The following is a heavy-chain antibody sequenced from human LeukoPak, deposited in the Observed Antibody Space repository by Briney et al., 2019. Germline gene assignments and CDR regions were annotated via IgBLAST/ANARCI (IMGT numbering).Heavy chain of an antibody. CDR2: VYSGGAT. CDR3: ARHRGPAGPTF. D-gene: IGHD3-16*01. Sequence: PSETLSLTCTVSGGSITGDTYWGWIRQPPGQGLEWIGSVYSGGATYYNPSLKSRITISVDSSKSQFFLKLSSVTAADMAIYYCARHRGPAGPTFWGQGTLVTVSS. CDR1: GGSITGDTY. J-gene: IGHJ4*02. V-gene: IGHV4-39*01.